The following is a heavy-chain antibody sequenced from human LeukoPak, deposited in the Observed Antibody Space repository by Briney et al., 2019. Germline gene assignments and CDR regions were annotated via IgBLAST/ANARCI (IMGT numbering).Heavy chain of an antibody. CDR3: AREWVATLTFDY. D-gene: IGHD5-12*01. J-gene: IGHJ4*02. Sequence: GGSLRLSCAASGFTFSSYEMNWVRQAPGKGLEWVAVISYDGSNKYYADSVKGRFTISRDNSKNTLYLQMNSLRAEDTAVYYCAREWVATLTFDYWGQGTLVTVSS. V-gene: IGHV3-30-3*01. CDR1: GFTFSSYE. CDR2: ISYDGSNK.